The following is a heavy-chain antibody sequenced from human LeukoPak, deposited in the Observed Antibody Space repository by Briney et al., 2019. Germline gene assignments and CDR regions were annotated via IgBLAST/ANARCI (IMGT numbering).Heavy chain of an antibody. D-gene: IGHD6-19*01. Sequence: GGSLRLSCAASGFTFSSYAMSWVRQAPGKGLEWIGFISGGTTEYAASVKGRFTISRDDSTSIAYLQMNSLTTEDTAVYYCSRGSGWLSVYWGQETLVTVSS. CDR1: GFTFSSYA. V-gene: IGHV3-49*04. J-gene: IGHJ4*02. CDR2: ISGGTT. CDR3: SRGSGWLSVY.